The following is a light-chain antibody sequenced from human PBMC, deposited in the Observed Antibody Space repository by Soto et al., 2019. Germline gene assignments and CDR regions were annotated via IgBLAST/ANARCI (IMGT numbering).Light chain of an antibody. CDR2: YDS. J-gene: IGLJ3*02. Sequence: SYELTQPPSLSVAPGETARITCGGNNIGGISVHWYQQKSGQAPVLVISYDSDRPSGIPERFSGSNSGNTATLTISRVEAGDEADYYCQVWDTNSDHQVFGGGTKLTVL. V-gene: IGLV3-21*04. CDR3: QVWDTNSDHQV. CDR1: NIGGIS.